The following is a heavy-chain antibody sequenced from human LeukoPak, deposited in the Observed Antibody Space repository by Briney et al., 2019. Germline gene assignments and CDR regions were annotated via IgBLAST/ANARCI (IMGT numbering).Heavy chain of an antibody. V-gene: IGHV3-66*01. Sequence: GGSLRLSCAASGFTVSSNYMSWVRQAPGKGLEWVSVIYSGGSTYYADSVKGRFTISRDNSKNTLYLQMNSLRAEDTAVYYCARGHRAHTSSGWYGKIDYWGQGTLVTVSS. CDR2: IYSGGST. D-gene: IGHD6-19*01. CDR1: GFTVSSNY. J-gene: IGHJ4*02. CDR3: ARGHRAHTSSGWYGKIDY.